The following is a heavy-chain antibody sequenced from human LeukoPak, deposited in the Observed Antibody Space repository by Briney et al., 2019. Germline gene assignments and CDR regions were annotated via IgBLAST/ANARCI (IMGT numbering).Heavy chain of an antibody. Sequence: PSETLSLTCTVSGVSISSRRYYWGWVRQSPEKGLEWIATIYYSGNTYYNPSLKSRVTIFLDMSKNQLSLKLTSVTAADTAIYYCARHTWQWLPFDDWGQGTQVTISS. D-gene: IGHD5-12*01. V-gene: IGHV4-39*01. CDR2: IYYSGNT. J-gene: IGHJ4*02. CDR1: GVSISSRRYY. CDR3: ARHTWQWLPFDD.